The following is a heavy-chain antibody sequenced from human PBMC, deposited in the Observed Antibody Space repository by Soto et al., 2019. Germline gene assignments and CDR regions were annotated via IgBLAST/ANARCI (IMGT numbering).Heavy chain of an antibody. V-gene: IGHV3-53*02. D-gene: IGHD5-18*01. CDR3: ARVGYSYGFDY. CDR1: GFTVSSNY. J-gene: IGHJ4*02. Sequence: EVQLVETGGGLIQPGGSLRLSCAASGFTVSSNYMSWVHQAPGKGLEWVSVIYSGGSTYYADSVKGRFTISRDNSKNTLYLQTNSLRAEDTAVYYCARVGYSYGFDYWGQGTLVTVSS. CDR2: IYSGGST.